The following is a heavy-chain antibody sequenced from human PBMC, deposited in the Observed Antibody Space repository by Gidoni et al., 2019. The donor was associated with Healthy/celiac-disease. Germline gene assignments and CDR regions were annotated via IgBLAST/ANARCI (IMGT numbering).Heavy chain of an antibody. D-gene: IGHD2-8*01. Sequence: QVQLVQSGAEVKKPGASVKVSCKVSGYTLTELSMHWVRQAPGKGLEWMGGFEPEDGETIYAQTFQGRVTMTEDTSPDTAYMELSSLRSEDTAVYYCATGLLRGVHWFDPWGQGTLVTVSS. J-gene: IGHJ5*02. CDR2: FEPEDGET. V-gene: IGHV1-24*01. CDR3: ATGLLRGVHWFDP. CDR1: GYTLTELS.